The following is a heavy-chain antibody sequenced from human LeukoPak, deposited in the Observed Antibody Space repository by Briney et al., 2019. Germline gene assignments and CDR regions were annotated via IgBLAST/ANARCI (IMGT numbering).Heavy chain of an antibody. J-gene: IGHJ5*02. Sequence: GGSLRLSCAASGFTFSNYAMSWVRQAPGKGLEWVSAISGSGGSTDYADSVKGRFTISRDNSKNTLDLQMNSLRAEDTAVYYCAKMGGYSSTWYLDTWGQGTLVTVSS. CDR2: ISGSGGST. V-gene: IGHV3-23*01. CDR3: AKMGGYSSTWYLDT. CDR1: GFTFSNYA. D-gene: IGHD6-13*01.